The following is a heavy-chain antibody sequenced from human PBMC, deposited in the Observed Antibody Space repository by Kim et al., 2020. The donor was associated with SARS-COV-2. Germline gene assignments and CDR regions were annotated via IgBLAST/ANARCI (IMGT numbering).Heavy chain of an antibody. V-gene: IGHV4-39*01. CDR3: ARHTIETVTVSDAFDI. Sequence: SLKSRVTISVDTSKNQFSLKLTSVTATDTAVYYCARHTIETVTVSDAFDIWGQGTMVTVSS. J-gene: IGHJ3*02. D-gene: IGHD4-4*01.